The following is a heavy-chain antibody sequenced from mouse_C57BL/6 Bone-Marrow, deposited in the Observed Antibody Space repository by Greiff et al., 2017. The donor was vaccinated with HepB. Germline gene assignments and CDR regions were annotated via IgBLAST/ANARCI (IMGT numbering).Heavy chain of an antibody. CDR3: TRRRGWVRYGSSYDYAMDY. J-gene: IGHJ4*01. D-gene: IGHD1-1*01. Sequence: EVMLVESGEGLVKPGGSLKLSCAASGFTFSSYAMSWVRQTPEKRLEWVAYISSGGDYIYYADTVKGRFTISRDNARNTLYLQMSSLKSEDTAMYYCTRRRGWVRYGSSYDYAMDYWGQGTSVTVSS. V-gene: IGHV5-9-1*02. CDR1: GFTFSSYA. CDR2: ISSGGDYI.